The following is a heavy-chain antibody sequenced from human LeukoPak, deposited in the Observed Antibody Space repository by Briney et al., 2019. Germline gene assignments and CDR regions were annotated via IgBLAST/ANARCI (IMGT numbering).Heavy chain of an antibody. Sequence: GASVKVSCKASGYTFTSYYMHWVRQAPGQGLEWMGWINPNSGGTNYAQKFQGRVTMTRDTSISTAYMELSRLRSDDTAVYYCARDLGGSSIFDYWGQGTLVTVSS. V-gene: IGHV1-2*02. CDR3: ARDLGGSSIFDY. J-gene: IGHJ4*02. D-gene: IGHD1-26*01. CDR2: INPNSGGT. CDR1: GYTFTSYY.